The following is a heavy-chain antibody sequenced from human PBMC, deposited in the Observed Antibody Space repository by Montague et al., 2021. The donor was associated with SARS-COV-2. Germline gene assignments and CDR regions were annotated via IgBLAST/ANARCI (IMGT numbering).Heavy chain of an antibody. CDR2: IYSGSGST. CDR3: ARAPGSSYSSGWYDYYYGMDV. CDR1: GFTVSSNY. D-gene: IGHD6-19*01. V-gene: IGHV3-66*01. Sequence: SLRLSCAASGFTVSSNYVSWVRQAPGKGLEWVSVIYSGSGSTYYADSVKGRFTISRDISQNTLYLQMNSLRAEDTAVYYCARAPGSSYSSGWYDYYYGMDVWGQGTTVTVSS. J-gene: IGHJ6*02.